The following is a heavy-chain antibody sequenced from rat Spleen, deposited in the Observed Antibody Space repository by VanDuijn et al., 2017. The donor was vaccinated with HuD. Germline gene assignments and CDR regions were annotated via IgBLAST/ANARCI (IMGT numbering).Heavy chain of an antibody. CDR1: GFTFSHYD. D-gene: IGHD2-2*01. V-gene: IGHV5-7*01. CDR3: ARAGYLRDWYFDF. J-gene: IGHJ1*01. CDR2: ISYDGSST. Sequence: EVQLVESGGGLVQPGRSMKLSCAASGFTFSHYDMAWVRQAPKKGLEWVSFISYDGSSTYYRDSVKGRFTISRDDAKGTLYLQMDSLRSEDTATYYCARAGYLRDWYFDFWGPGTMVTVSS.